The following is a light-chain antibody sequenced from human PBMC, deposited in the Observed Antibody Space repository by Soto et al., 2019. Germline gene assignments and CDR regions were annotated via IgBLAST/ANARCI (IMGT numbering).Light chain of an antibody. CDR2: DAS. CDR1: QSVSNY. V-gene: IGKV3-11*01. CDR3: QQRTNWVFT. Sequence: EVVLTQSPATLSLSPGERATLSCRASQSVSNYLAWYQQKPGQAPRLLIYDASNRATGIPVRFSGSGSGTDFTLTISSLEPEDFAIYYCQQRTNWVFTFGPGTTVDIK. J-gene: IGKJ3*01.